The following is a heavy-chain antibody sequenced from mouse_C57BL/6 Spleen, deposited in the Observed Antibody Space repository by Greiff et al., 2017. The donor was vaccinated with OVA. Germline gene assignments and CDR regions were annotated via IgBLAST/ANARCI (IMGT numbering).Heavy chain of an antibody. D-gene: IGHD2-1*01. Sequence: VQLKESGPELVKPGASVKMSCKASGYTFTDYNMHWVKQSHGKSLEWIGYINPNNGGTSYNQKFKGKATLTVNKSSSTAYMELRSLTSEDSAVYYCAYGNYVAYWGQGTLVTVSA. J-gene: IGHJ3*01. V-gene: IGHV1-22*01. CDR2: INPNNGGT. CDR1: GYTFTDYN. CDR3: AYGNYVAY.